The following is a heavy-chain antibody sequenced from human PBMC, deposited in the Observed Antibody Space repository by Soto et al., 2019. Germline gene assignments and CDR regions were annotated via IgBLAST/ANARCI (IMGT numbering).Heavy chain of an antibody. CDR1: GFPFRGYC. D-gene: IGHD3-22*01. V-gene: IGHV3-7*03. CDR2: IKQDGSEK. CDR3: TTDDHYDSSGYAFEY. J-gene: IGHJ4*02. Sequence: GGSLRLSWAASGFPFRGYCMTSVRQSPWKGLEWVANIKQDGSEKYYVDSVKGRFTISRDNAKDSLYLQMNSLKTEDTAVYYCTTDDHYDSSGYAFEYWGQGTLVTV.